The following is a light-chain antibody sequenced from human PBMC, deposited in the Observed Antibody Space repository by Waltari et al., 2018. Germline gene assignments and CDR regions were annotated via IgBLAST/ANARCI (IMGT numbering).Light chain of an antibody. V-gene: IGLV1-40*01. Sequence: QSVLTQPPSVSGAPGQRVTISCTWSRSNIGAGYDVHWYQQLPGTAPKLLIYVNSNRPSGVPDRFSGSKSGTSASLAITGLQAEDEADYYCQSYDSSLSGSKVFGGGTKLTVL. CDR1: RSNIGAGYD. CDR2: VNS. CDR3: QSYDSSLSGSKV. J-gene: IGLJ2*01.